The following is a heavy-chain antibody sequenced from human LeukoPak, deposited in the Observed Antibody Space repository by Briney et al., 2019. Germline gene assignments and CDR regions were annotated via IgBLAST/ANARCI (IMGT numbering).Heavy chain of an antibody. CDR1: GGSFSGYY. CDR2: VNHIGST. CDR3: SRVSLMGGSGSCYNGIDY. Sequence: SETLSLTCTVYGGSFSGYYWTWIRQPPGKGLAWIGDVNHIGSTNYNPSLKSRVSISVDTSKNQFSLSLNSVTAADTAVYYCSRVSLMGGSGSCYNGIDYWGQGTLVTVSS. J-gene: IGHJ4*02. V-gene: IGHV4-34*01. D-gene: IGHD3-10*01.